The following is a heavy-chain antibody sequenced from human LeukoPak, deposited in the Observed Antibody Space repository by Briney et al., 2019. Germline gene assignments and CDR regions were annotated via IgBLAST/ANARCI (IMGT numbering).Heavy chain of an antibody. D-gene: IGHD3-10*01. CDR3: ATYGSGFDDC. CDR1: GYSISSGYH. J-gene: IGHJ4*02. V-gene: IGHV4-38-2*01. Sequence: SETLSLTCAVSGYSISSGYHWGWIRQPPGKGLEFIGSIHHTGGTHYNPSLKSRVTMSIDTSKNQISLKLSFVTAADTAVYYCATYGSGFDDCWGQGTLVTVSS. CDR2: IHHTGGT.